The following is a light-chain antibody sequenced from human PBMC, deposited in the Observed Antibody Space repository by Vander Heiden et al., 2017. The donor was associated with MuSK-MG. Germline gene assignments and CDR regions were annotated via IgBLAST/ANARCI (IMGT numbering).Light chain of an antibody. J-gene: IGKJ3*01. CDR1: QSVSSN. CDR2: GAS. Sequence: EIVMTQSPATLSVSPGERATLSCRASQSVSSNLAWYQQKPGQAPRLLIYGASTRATGIPARFSCSGSGTEFTLTISSLQSEDFAVYYCQQYNKDQTFGHGTKVDIK. CDR3: QQYNKDQT. V-gene: IGKV3-15*01.